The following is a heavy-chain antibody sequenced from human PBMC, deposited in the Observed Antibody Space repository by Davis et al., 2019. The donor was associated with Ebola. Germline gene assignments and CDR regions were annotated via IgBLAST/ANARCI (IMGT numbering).Heavy chain of an antibody. J-gene: IGHJ6*02. D-gene: IGHD3-3*02. Sequence: GESLKISCAGSGFTFRSFAMSWVRQVPGKGLEWVSGISDGGSGTSYADSVKGRFTISRDNAKNSLYLQMNSLRAEDTAVYYCARVPGVHFWSGYHYYYYGMDVWGQGTTVTVSS. CDR2: ISDGGSGT. CDR1: GFTFRSFA. CDR3: ARVPGVHFWSGYHYYYYGMDV. V-gene: IGHV3-23*01.